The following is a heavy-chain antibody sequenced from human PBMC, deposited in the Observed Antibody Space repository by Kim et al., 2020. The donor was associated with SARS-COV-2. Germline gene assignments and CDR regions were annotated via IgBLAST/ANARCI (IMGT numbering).Heavy chain of an antibody. D-gene: IGHD2-21*02. CDR2: GSN. V-gene: IGHV4-39*01. CDR3: ARRVTLDAFDV. J-gene: IGHJ3*01. Sequence: GSNYSSPSLMSRVTISVDTSRNQFSLKLYSVTAADTAMYYCARRVTLDAFDVWGQGTMLTVSA.